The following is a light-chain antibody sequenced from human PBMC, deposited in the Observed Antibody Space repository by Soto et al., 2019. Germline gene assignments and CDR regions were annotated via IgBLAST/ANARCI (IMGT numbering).Light chain of an antibody. V-gene: IGKV1-33*01. CDR3: QQYDSCPIT. CDR2: DAS. CDR1: QDISNH. J-gene: IGKJ5*01. Sequence: DVQMTQSQSSLSASVGDRGTITCQASQDISNHLNWYQQKPGKAPRLLIYDASNLETGVPSRFSGSGSGTDFTVTISSLQPEDIATYYCQQYDSCPITFGQGTRLEI.